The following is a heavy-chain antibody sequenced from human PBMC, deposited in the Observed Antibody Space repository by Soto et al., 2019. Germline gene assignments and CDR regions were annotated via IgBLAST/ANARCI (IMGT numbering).Heavy chain of an antibody. J-gene: IGHJ4*02. CDR1: GGTFSSCA. CDR2: INPIFGNT. Sequence: GASVKVSCKASGGTFSSCAISWVRQAPGQGLEWMGGINPIFGNTKYSQKFQGRVTIARDTSASTAYMELSSLRSEDTAVYYCARDQCANGVCYVPGFDYWGQGTLVTVSS. D-gene: IGHD2-8*01. CDR3: ARDQCANGVCYVPGFDY. V-gene: IGHV1-69*05.